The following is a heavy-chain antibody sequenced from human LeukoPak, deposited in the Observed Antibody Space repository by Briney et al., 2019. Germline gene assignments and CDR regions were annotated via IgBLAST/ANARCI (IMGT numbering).Heavy chain of an antibody. CDR2: IYYSGST. J-gene: IGHJ5*02. V-gene: IGHV4-61*01. D-gene: IGHD3-16*02. CDR3: ARDTYYDYVWGSHPPT. Sequence: SETLSLTCTVSGGSVRSGNYYWSWIRQPPGRGLEWIGYIYYSGSTNYNPSLKSRVTISVDTSKNQFSLKLRSVTAADTAVCYCARDTYYDYVWGSHPPTWGQGSLVTVSS. CDR1: GGSVRSGNYY.